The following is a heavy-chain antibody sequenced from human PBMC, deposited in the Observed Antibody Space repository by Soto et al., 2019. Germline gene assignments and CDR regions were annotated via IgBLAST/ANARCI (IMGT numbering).Heavy chain of an antibody. CDR3: ARDAVGVLRFLEWSDNWFSP. D-gene: IGHD3-3*01. V-gene: IGHV1-69*13. CDR1: GGTFSSYA. CDR2: IIPIFGTA. J-gene: IGHJ5*02. Sequence: GSSVKVSCKASGGTFSSYAISWVRQAPGQGLEWMGGIIPIFGTANYAQKFQGRVTITADESTSTAYMELSSLRSEDTAVYYCARDAVGVLRFLEWSDNWFSPWGQVTLVIV.